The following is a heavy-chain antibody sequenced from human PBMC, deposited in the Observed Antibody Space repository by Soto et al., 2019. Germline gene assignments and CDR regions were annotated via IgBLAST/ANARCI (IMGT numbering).Heavy chain of an antibody. CDR3: AIGFRGGDADWFDP. J-gene: IGHJ5*02. D-gene: IGHD2-21*02. Sequence: QVQLVQSGAEVKKPGASVKVSCKASGYTFTSYAMHWVRQAPGQRLEWMGWINAGNGNTKYSQKFQGRVTITRDTSASTAYMELSSLRSEDTAVYYCAIGFRGGDADWFDPWGQGTLVTVSP. V-gene: IGHV1-3*01. CDR2: INAGNGNT. CDR1: GYTFTSYA.